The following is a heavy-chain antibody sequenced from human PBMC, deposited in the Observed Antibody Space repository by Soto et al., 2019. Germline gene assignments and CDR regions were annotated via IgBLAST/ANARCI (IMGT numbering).Heavy chain of an antibody. CDR1: GFTFDDYA. Sequence: DVQLVESGGGLVQPGRSLRLSCAASGFTFDDYAMHWVRQAPGKGLEWVSGISWNSGSIGYADSVKGRFTISRDNAKNPLYLQMNRLRAEDTALYYCAKGEGSSGYYSLFDYWGQGTLVTVSS. V-gene: IGHV3-9*01. J-gene: IGHJ4*02. CDR3: AKGEGSSGYYSLFDY. D-gene: IGHD3-22*01. CDR2: ISWNSGSI.